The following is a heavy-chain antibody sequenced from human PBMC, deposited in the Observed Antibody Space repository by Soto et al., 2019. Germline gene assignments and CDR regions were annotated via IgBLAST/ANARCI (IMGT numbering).Heavy chain of an antibody. CDR2: IYHSGST. CDR3: ATRFDGLGSYEY. Sequence: QVQLQESGPGLVRPSGTVSLTCAVSGGSISSSNWWTWVRQPPGKGLEWIGEIYHSGSTNYIPSLKSRVTISVDKSKNQFSLKLTSVTAADTAVYYCATRFDGLGSYEYWGQGTLVTVSS. D-gene: IGHD3-10*01. CDR1: GGSISSSNW. J-gene: IGHJ4*02. V-gene: IGHV4-4*02.